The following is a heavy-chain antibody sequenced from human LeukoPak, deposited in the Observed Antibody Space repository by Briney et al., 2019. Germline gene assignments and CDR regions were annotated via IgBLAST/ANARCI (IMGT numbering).Heavy chain of an antibody. CDR1: GFTFSSYG. Sequence: GGSLTLSCAASGFTFSSYGMHWVRQAPGKGLEWVAFIRYDGSNKYYADSVKGRFTISRDNSKSNLQMNSLRAEDTAVYYCARARRSGGITLIRGVKDRGWFDAWGQGTLVTVSS. D-gene: IGHD3-10*01. CDR3: ARARRSGGITLIRGVKDRGWFDA. V-gene: IGHV3-30*02. J-gene: IGHJ5*02. CDR2: IRYDGSNK.